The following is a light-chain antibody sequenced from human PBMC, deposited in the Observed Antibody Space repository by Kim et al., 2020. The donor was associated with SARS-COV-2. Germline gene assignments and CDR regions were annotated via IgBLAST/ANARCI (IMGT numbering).Light chain of an antibody. V-gene: IGKV3-15*01. J-gene: IGKJ1*01. CDR3: QQYNNWWT. CDR2: GAS. Sequence: APRLLIYGASTRATGVPARFSGSGFDTQFTLTISSLQSEDFALYYCQQYNNWWTFGQGTKVDIK.